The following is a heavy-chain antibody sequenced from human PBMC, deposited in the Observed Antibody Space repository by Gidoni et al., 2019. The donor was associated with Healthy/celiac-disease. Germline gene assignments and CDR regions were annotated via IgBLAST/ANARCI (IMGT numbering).Heavy chain of an antibody. D-gene: IGHD6-19*01. CDR2: IRYDGSNK. CDR1: GFTFSRYV. J-gene: IGHJ6*02. V-gene: IGHV3-30*02. Sequence: QVQLVESGCGLVQPGGSLILSCPASGFTFSRYVMHWVRQAPGKGLEWVAFIRYDGSNKYYADSVKGRFTISRDNSKNTLYLQMNSLRAEDTAVYYCATTHSSGWYLYYYYYGMDVWGQGTTVTVSS. CDR3: ATTHSSGWYLYYYYYGMDV.